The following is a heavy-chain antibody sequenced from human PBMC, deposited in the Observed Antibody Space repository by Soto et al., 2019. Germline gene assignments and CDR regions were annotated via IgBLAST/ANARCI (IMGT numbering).Heavy chain of an antibody. CDR2: IYSGGST. CDR1: GFTVSTYY. D-gene: IGHD3-3*01. CDR3: AKEVWSGPMDV. Sequence: GGSLRLSCAASGFTVSTYYMSWVRQAPGKGLEWVSVIYSGGSTYYADSVKGRFTISRDNSKNTQYLQMNSLRAEDTAVYYCAKEVWSGPMDVWGQGTTVTVSS. J-gene: IGHJ6*02. V-gene: IGHV3-53*05.